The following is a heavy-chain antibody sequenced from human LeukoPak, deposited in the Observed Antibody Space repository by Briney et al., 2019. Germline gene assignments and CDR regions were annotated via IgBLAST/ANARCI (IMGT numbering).Heavy chain of an antibody. CDR1: GFTFSSYS. Sequence: GGSLRLSCAASGFTFSSYSMNWVRQAPGKGLEWVSSISSSSSYIYYADSVKGRFTISRDNSKNTLYLQMNSLRAEDTAVYYCAKRYSGSSGLYNFDYWGRGTLVTVSS. J-gene: IGHJ4*02. D-gene: IGHD1-26*01. CDR2: ISSSSSYI. CDR3: AKRYSGSSGLYNFDY. V-gene: IGHV3-21*04.